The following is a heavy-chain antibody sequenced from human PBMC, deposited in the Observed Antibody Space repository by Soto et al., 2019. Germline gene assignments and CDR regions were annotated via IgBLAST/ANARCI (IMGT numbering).Heavy chain of an antibody. J-gene: IGHJ5*02. V-gene: IGHV4-34*01. CDR1: VGSFSGYY. CDR3: ARVTVDFWSGYYSFDGWFDT. D-gene: IGHD3-3*01. CDR2: INHSGRT. Sequence: SETLSLPCSVYVGSFSGYYWSWIRPPPGKGVEWSGAINHSGRTNYHPSLKSRVTISVDMSKHQFSLKLSSVTAADTAMYHFARVTVDFWSGYYSFDGWFDTWGQGKLVTGSS.